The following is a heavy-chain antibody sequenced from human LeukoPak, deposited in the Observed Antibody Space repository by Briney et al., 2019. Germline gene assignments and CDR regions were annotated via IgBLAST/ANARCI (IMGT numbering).Heavy chain of an antibody. CDR2: IYPGDSDT. J-gene: IGHJ4*02. V-gene: IGHV5-51*01. CDR3: ARTYDSSLGEFDY. D-gene: IGHD3-22*01. CDR1: GYSFTSYW. Sequence: GESLKISCKGSGYSFTSYWIGWVRQMPRKNLEWMGIIYPGDSDTRYSPSFQGQVTIPDDKSISTAYLQWSSLKASDTAMYYCARTYDSSLGEFDYWGQGTLVIVSS.